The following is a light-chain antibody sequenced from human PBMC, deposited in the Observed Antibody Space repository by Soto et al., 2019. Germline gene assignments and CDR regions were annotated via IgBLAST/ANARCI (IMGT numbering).Light chain of an antibody. J-gene: IGLJ2*01. CDR3: SSYTSSSTLL. CDR2: DVS. Sequence: QSALTQPASVSGSPGQSITISCTGTSSDVGCYNYVSWYQQHPGKAPKLMIYDVSNRPSGVSNRFSGSKSGNTASLTISGLQAEDEADYYCSSYTSSSTLLFGGGTKLTVL. CDR1: SSDVGCYNY. V-gene: IGLV2-14*01.